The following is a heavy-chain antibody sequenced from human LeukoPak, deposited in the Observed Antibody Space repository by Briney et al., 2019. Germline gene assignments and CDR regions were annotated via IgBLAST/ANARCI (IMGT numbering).Heavy chain of an antibody. J-gene: IGHJ4*02. CDR1: GYTFTSYG. CDR3: ARELGIAAAGALDY. Sequence: GASVKVSCKASGYTFTSYGISWVRQAPGQGLEWMGWISAYNGNTNCAQELQGRVTMTTDTSTSTAYMELRSLRSDDTAVYYCARELGIAAAGALDYWGQGTLVTVSS. D-gene: IGHD6-13*01. V-gene: IGHV1-18*01. CDR2: ISAYNGNT.